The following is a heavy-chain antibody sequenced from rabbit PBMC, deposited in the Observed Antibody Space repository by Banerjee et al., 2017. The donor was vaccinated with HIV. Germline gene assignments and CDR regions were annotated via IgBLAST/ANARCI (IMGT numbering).Heavy chain of an antibody. CDR1: GIDFSNNEL. V-gene: IGHV1S45*01. D-gene: IGHD8-1*01. J-gene: IGHJ6*01. CDR2: IDAGGSGST. Sequence: QQQLEESGGGLVKPGGTLTVTCKASGIDFSNNELCWVRQAPGKGLELIACIDAGGSGSTYYASWAKGRFTISKASSTTVTLQMASLTAADTATYFCARGGGSYCHYNGMDLWGPGTLVTVS. CDR3: ARGGGSYCHYNGMDL.